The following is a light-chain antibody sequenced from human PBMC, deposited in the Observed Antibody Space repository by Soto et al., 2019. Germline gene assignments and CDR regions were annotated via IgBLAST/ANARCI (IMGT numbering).Light chain of an antibody. J-gene: IGKJ5*01. V-gene: IGKV3-20*01. CDR1: QSVSSSY. CDR3: QQYGSSPPIT. CDR2: GAS. Sequence: EIVVTLSPAALSVSPGESATLXCRASQSVSSSYLAWYQQKPGQAPRLLIYGASSRATGIPDRFSGSGSGTDFTLTISRLEPEDFAVYYCQQYGSSPPITFGQGTRLEIK.